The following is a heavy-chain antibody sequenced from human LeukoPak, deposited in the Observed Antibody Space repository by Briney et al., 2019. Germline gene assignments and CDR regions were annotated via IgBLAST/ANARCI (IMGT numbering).Heavy chain of an antibody. CDR1: GYTFTSYD. CDR3: ARDAYHLYSYGFRYYGMDV. J-gene: IGHJ6*02. CDR2: MNPNSGNT. Sequence: ASVKVSCKASGYTFTSYDINWVRQATGQGLEWMGWMNPNSGNTGYAQKFQGRVTMTRNTSISTAYMELSSLRSEDTAVYYCARDAYHLYSYGFRYYGMDVWGQGTTVTVSS. D-gene: IGHD5-18*01. V-gene: IGHV1-8*01.